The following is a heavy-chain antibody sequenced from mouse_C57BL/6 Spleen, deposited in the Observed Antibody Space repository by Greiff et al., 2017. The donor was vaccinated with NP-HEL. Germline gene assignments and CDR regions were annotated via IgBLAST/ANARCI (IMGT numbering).Heavy chain of an antibody. Sequence: QVQLQQSGPELVKPGASVKISCKASGYAFSSSWMNWVKQRPGKGLEWIGRIYPGDGDTNYNGKFKGKATLTADKSSSTAYMQLSSLTSEDSAVYFCARDPYAYYFDYWGQGTTLTVSS. V-gene: IGHV1-82*01. CDR1: GYAFSSSW. CDR3: ARDPYAYYFDY. J-gene: IGHJ2*01. CDR2: IYPGDGDT.